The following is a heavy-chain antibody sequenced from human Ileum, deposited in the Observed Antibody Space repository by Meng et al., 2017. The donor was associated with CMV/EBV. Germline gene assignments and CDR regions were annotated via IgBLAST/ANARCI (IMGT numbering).Heavy chain of an antibody. V-gene: IGHV3-30*02. D-gene: IGHD2-2*01. Sequence: GESLKISCAASGFTFSSYGMHWVRQAPGKGLEWVAFIRSDGSNKYYAYSVKGRFTIPRDNSKTTLYLQMNILRAEDTTVYYCAKNQVSDVSSTSCTPRGDYWGQGTLVTVSS. CDR2: IRSDGSNK. CDR3: AKNQVSDVSSTSCTPRGDY. CDR1: GFTFSSYG. J-gene: IGHJ4*02.